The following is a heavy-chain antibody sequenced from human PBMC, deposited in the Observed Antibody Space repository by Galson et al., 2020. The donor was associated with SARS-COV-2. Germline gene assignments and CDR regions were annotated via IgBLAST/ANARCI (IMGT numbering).Heavy chain of an antibody. CDR2: IFYSGNI. J-gene: IGHJ2*01. CDR3: TREASVTFRYFAL. Sequence: SETLSLTCTVSGDSIGSTRYSWGWIRQPPGKGLEWIGSIFYSGNIYYNPTPKSRVTMSVDTSTNQFSLSLSSVTAADTAVYYCTREASVTFRYFALWGRGTLVSVSS. V-gene: IGHV4-39*07. CDR1: GDSIGSTRYS. D-gene: IGHD4-17*01.